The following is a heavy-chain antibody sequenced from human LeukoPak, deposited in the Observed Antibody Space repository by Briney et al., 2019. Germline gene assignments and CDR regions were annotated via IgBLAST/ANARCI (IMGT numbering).Heavy chain of an antibody. V-gene: IGHV4-39*01. D-gene: IGHD1-26*01. J-gene: IGHJ3*02. CDR3: ARHSDRGELLRAFDI. Sequence: PSETLSLTCTVSGGSISSSSYYWGWIRQPPGKGLEWIGSIYYSGSTYYNPPLKSLVTISLDTSKNQFSLKLNSVTAADTAVYYCARHSDRGELLRAFDIWGQGTMVTVSS. CDR2: IYYSGST. CDR1: GGSISSSSYY.